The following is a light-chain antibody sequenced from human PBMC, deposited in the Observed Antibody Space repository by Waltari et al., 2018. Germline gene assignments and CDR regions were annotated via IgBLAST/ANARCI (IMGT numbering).Light chain of an antibody. J-gene: IGLJ1*01. CDR2: EVF. V-gene: IGLV2-14*01. Sequence: QSALTHPASVSGSPGPSITYPCTATTRDVGGYNYFSWYQQHPGKAPKLLIYEVFNRPSGVSNRFSGSKSGNTASLTISGLQAEDEADYYCNSYTTSSTQVFGTGTKVTVL. CDR3: NSYTTSSTQV. CDR1: TRDVGGYNY.